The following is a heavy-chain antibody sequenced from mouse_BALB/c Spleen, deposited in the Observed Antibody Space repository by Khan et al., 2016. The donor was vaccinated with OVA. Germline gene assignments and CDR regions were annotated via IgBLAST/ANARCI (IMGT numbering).Heavy chain of an antibody. J-gene: IGHJ3*01. CDR1: GFSFSSYS. V-gene: IGHV5-6*01. CDR2: ISSGGDYT. CDR3: ASHLTGSFAY. D-gene: IGHD4-1*01. Sequence: EVELVESGGDLVRPGGSLKLSCAASGFSFSSYSMSWVRQTPDKRLEWVATISSGGDYTYSPDSVKGRFTISRDNAKNTLYLHMSSLKSEDTAIYYCASHLTGSFAYWGQGTLVTVSA.